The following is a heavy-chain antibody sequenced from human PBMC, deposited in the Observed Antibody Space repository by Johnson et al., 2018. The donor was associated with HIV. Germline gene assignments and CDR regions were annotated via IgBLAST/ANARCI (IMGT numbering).Heavy chain of an antibody. V-gene: IGHV3-30-3*01. CDR1: GFTFSSYA. CDR3: TTAIVIDAFDI. Sequence: QVQLVESGGGLVKPGGSLRLSCAASGFTFSSYAMHWVRQAPGKGLEWVAVISYDGSNKYYADSVKGRFTISRDDSKNTLFLQMSSLKTDDTAVYYCTTAIVIDAFDIWGQGTMVTVSS. CDR2: ISYDGSNK. D-gene: IGHD3-16*02. J-gene: IGHJ3*02.